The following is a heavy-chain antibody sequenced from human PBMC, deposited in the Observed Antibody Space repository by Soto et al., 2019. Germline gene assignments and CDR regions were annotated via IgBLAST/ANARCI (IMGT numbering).Heavy chain of an antibody. D-gene: IGHD2-2*01. V-gene: IGHV3-30*18. Sequence: QVQLVESGGGVVQPGRSLRLSCAASGFIFNTYDMHWVRQAPGKGLEWVAVISYDGSNKYYADSVKGRLTISRDNSKKMLYLQMNSLRPADTAVYYCAKGQHCSSTSCYFYYYGMDVWVQGTKVAVSS. J-gene: IGHJ6*02. CDR1: GFIFNTYD. CDR3: AKGQHCSSTSCYFYYYGMDV. CDR2: ISYDGSNK.